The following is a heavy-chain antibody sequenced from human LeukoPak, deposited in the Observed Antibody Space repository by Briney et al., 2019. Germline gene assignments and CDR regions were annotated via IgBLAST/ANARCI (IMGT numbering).Heavy chain of an antibody. J-gene: IGHJ6*03. CDR1: GGSFSGYY. CDR2: INHSGST. Sequence: PSETLSLTCAVYGGSFSGYYWSWIRQPPGKGLEWIGEINHSGSTNYNPSLKSRVTISVDTSKNQFSLKLSSVTAADTAVYYCARRGYSSSTGDMDVWGKGTTVTVSS. CDR3: ARRGYSSSTGDMDV. D-gene: IGHD6-6*01. V-gene: IGHV4-34*01.